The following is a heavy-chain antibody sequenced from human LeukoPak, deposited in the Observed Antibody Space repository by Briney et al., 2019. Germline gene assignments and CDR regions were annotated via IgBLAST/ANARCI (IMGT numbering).Heavy chain of an antibody. J-gene: IGHJ4*02. D-gene: IGHD3-22*01. Sequence: PGGSLRLSCAASGFTVSSNYMSWVRQAPGKGLEWVSVIYSGGSTYYADSVKGRFTISRDNSKNTLYLQMNSLRAEDTAVYYCARPRYYYDSSGYYKDYWGQGTLVTVSS. CDR2: IYSGGST. CDR3: ARPRYYYDSSGYYKDY. V-gene: IGHV3-66*04. CDR1: GFTVSSNY.